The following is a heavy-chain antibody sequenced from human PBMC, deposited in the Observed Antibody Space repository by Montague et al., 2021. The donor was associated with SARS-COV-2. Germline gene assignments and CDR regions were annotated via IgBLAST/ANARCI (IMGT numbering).Heavy chain of an antibody. CDR1: GASVISGHSY. D-gene: IGHD3-22*01. V-gene: IGHV4-61*01. CDR2: ISYRGPT. Sequence: SETLSLTCTFSGASVISGHSYWTWIRQPPGKGLEWIGYISYRGPTTYSPSLKSRVTISVDTSKNQLSLKVISATAADTAVYYCARIGYESFGYYYNYPDWGQGNRVTVSS. CDR3: ARIGYESFGYYYNYPD. J-gene: IGHJ1*01.